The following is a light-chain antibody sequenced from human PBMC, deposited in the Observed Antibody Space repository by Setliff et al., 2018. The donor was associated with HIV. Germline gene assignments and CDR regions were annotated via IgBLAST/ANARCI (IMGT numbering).Light chain of an antibody. CDR2: DVS. V-gene: IGLV2-14*03. Sequence: QSALIQPASVSGSPGQSITISCTGTSSDVGGYNYVSWYQQHPGKAPKLMIYDVSNRPSGVSNRFSGSKSGNTASLTISGLQAEDEADYYCSSYTSSSILYVFGTGTKV. CDR3: SSYTSSSILYV. J-gene: IGLJ1*01. CDR1: SSDVGGYNY.